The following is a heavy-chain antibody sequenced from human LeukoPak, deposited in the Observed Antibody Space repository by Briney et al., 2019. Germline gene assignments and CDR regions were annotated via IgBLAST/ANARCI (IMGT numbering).Heavy chain of an antibody. CDR1: GGSISSYY. J-gene: IGHJ4*02. CDR2: IYYSGST. CDR3: AGSSSGWNGQLNYHFDY. D-gene: IGHD6-19*01. V-gene: IGHV4-59*01. Sequence: SETLSLTCTVSGGSISSYYWSWIRQPPGKGLEWIGYIYYSGSTNYNPSLKSRVTISVDTSKNQFSLKLSSVTAADTAVYYCAGSSSGWNGQLNYHFDYWGQGTLVTVSS.